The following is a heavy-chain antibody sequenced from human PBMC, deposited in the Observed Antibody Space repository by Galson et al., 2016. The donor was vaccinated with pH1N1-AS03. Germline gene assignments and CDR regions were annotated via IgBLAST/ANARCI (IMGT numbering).Heavy chain of an antibody. CDR3: ARDPRGPCSSATCPTTYYFGMDV. CDR2: INPNSGVT. CDR1: GYIFTGFY. Sequence: VKVSCKASGYIFTGFYVHWVRPAPGQGLEWMGWINPNSGVTNYAQKFQAWVTMTGDTSISTAYMELYGLKSDDPAVYYCARDPRGPCSSATCPTTYYFGMDVWGQGTTVIVSS. V-gene: IGHV1-2*04. D-gene: IGHD1-26*01. J-gene: IGHJ6*02.